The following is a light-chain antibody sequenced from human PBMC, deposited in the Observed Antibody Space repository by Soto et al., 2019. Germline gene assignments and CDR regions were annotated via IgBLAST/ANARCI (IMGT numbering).Light chain of an antibody. CDR2: DAS. Sequence: AIQLTQSPSSLSASVGDRVIMTCRASQGIHTALAWYQQKPGNAPMLLIYDASTVEAGVPSRFSGSGSGTDFTLTISSLQPEDFAIYYCQQFSNYPHVFGQGTRLEIK. J-gene: IGKJ5*01. CDR1: QGIHTA. V-gene: IGKV1D-13*01. CDR3: QQFSNYPHV.